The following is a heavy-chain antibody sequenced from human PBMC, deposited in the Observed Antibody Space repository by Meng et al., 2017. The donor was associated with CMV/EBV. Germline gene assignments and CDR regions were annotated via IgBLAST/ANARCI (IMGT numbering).Heavy chain of an antibody. Sequence: GGSLRLSCAASGLTFDDYGRSWVRQAPGKGLEWVSHINWSGGSTGYAYSVNGRFTIFRDNAKNSLYLQMNSLGVEDTAFYYCAREAIVGAALDYWGQGTLVTVSS. CDR3: AREAIVGAALDY. D-gene: IGHD1-26*01. CDR1: GLTFDDYG. J-gene: IGHJ4*02. V-gene: IGHV3-20*04. CDR2: INWSGGST.